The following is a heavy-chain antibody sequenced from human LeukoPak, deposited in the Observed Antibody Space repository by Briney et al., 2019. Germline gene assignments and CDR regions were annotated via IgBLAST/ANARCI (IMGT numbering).Heavy chain of an antibody. Sequence: GGSLRLSCAASGFTFSSYAMSWVRQAPGKGLEWVSAISGSGGSTYYADSVKGRFTISRDNPKNTLYLQMNSLRAEDTAVYYCAKSPYYYGSSGYYFWVASPGGDAFDIWGQGTMVTVSS. CDR1: GFTFSSYA. V-gene: IGHV3-23*01. D-gene: IGHD3-22*01. CDR2: ISGSGGST. CDR3: AKSPYYYGSSGYYFWVASPGGDAFDI. J-gene: IGHJ3*02.